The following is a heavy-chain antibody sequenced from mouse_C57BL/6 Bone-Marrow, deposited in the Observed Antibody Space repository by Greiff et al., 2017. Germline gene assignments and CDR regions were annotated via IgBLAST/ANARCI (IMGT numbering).Heavy chain of an antibody. CDR2: IYPGDGDT. V-gene: IGHV1-82*01. D-gene: IGHD1-1*01. Sequence: VQLQQSGPELVKPGASVKISCKASGYAFSSSWMNWVKQRPGKGLEWIGRIYPGDGDTNYNGQFKGKATLTADTSSSTAYMQLSSLTSEDSAVYFCASYYYGSSYGYGGRGTTLTVSA. CDR3: ASYYYGSSYGY. CDR1: GYAFSSSW. J-gene: IGHJ2*01.